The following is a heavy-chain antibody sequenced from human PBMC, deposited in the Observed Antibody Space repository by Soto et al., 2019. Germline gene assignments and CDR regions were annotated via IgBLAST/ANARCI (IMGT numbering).Heavy chain of an antibody. Sequence: QVQLQESGPGLVKPSQTLSLTCPVSGGSISSGGYYWRWIRQHPGKGLEWIGYIYYSGRPSYSPSLKSRVTISVDTSENQFSLRLTSVAAADTAVYYCARGMGATYFDYWGQGTLVTVSS. CDR3: ARGMGATYFDY. V-gene: IGHV4-31*03. CDR2: IYYSGRP. CDR1: GGSISSGGYY. J-gene: IGHJ4*02. D-gene: IGHD1-26*01.